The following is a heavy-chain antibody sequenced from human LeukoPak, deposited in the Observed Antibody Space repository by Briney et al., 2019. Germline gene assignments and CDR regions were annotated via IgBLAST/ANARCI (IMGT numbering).Heavy chain of an antibody. CDR1: GFTFSSYW. J-gene: IGHJ4*02. D-gene: IGHD3-10*01. Sequence: GGSLRLSCAASGFTFSSYWMSWVRQAPGKGLEWVANIKQDGSEKYYVDSVKGRFTISRDNAKNSLYLQMNSLRAEDTALYYCAKDMFTMVRGVVDYWGQGTLVTVSS. CDR2: IKQDGSEK. CDR3: AKDMFTMVRGVVDY. V-gene: IGHV3-7*03.